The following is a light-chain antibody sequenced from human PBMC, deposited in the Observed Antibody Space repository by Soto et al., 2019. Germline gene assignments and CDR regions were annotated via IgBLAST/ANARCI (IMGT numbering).Light chain of an antibody. J-gene: IGLJ2*01. CDR1: SSNIGSKT. CDR3: AAWDDSLNGVV. Sequence: QSVLTQPPSTSGTPGQRATISCSGSSSNIGSKTVNWYQQHPGTAPKLLIYSNNQRPSGVPDRFTGSKSGTSASLAISGLQSEDEADYYCAAWDDSLNGVVFGGGTKLTVL. V-gene: IGLV1-44*01. CDR2: SNN.